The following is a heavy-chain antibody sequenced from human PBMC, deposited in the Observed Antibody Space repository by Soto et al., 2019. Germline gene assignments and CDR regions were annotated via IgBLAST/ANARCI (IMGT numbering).Heavy chain of an antibody. V-gene: IGHV1-69*02. CDR1: GGTFSSYT. Sequence: QVQLVQSGAEVKKPGYSVKVSCKASGGTFSSYTISWVRQAPGQGLEWMGRIIPILGIANYAQKFQGRVTIAADTSTSTAYMELSRLRSEDTAVYFCVLVQPRGLDYWRKGTQVTVPS. CDR2: IIPILGIA. D-gene: IGHD2-21*01. CDR3: VLVQPRGLDY. J-gene: IGHJ4*02.